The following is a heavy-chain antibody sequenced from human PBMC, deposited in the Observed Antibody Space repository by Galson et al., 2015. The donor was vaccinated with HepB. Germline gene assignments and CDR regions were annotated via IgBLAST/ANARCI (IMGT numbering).Heavy chain of an antibody. Sequence: SVKVSCKASGFMFTGYYLHWVRQVPGRRLEWMGRINPDGGATDSAQRFQDRVTLTSDTSINTAYMELRSLRPDDTAVYFCARDSDMDVWGTGTTVIVSS. CDR3: ARDSDMDV. V-gene: IGHV1-2*06. CDR1: GFMFTGYY. J-gene: IGHJ6*03. CDR2: INPDGGAT.